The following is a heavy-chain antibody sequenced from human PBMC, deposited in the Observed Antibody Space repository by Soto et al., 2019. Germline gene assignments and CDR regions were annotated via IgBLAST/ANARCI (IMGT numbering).Heavy chain of an antibody. Sequence: GGSLRLSCAASGFTFSSYAMHWVRQAPGKGLEWVAVISYDGSNKYYADSVKGRFTISRDNSKNTLYLQMNSLRAEEKDVYYCARGKEISGYYDAFDIWGQGTMVTVSS. CDR1: GFTFSSYA. D-gene: IGHD3-22*01. V-gene: IGHV3-30-3*01. CDR2: ISYDGSNK. J-gene: IGHJ3*02. CDR3: ARGKEISGYYDAFDI.